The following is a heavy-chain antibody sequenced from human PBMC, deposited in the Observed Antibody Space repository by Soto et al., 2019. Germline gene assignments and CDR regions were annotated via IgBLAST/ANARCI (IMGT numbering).Heavy chain of an antibody. CDR3: AREEYCSSTSCSRGYYSYGIEV. Sequence: SETLSLTCAVSGYSISSGYYWGCIRQPPGKGLELIGSIYHSGSTYYNPSLKSRVTISVDTSKNQFSLKLSSVTAADTAVYYCAREEYCSSTSCSRGYYSYGIEVWGQGTTVTVS. D-gene: IGHD2-2*01. J-gene: IGHJ6*02. CDR1: GYSISSGYY. CDR2: IYHSGST. V-gene: IGHV4-38-2*02.